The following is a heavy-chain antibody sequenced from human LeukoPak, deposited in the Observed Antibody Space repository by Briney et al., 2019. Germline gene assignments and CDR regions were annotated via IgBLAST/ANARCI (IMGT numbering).Heavy chain of an antibody. CDR2: INPSGGST. D-gene: IGHD3-22*01. V-gene: IGHV1-46*01. Sequence: ASVKVSCKAPGYTFTSYYMHWVRRAPGQGLEWMGIINPSGGSTSYAQKFQGRVTMTRDTSTSTVYMELSSLRSEDTAVYYCARDIRDYYESSGYLPDYWGQGTLVTVSS. CDR1: GYTFTSYY. CDR3: ARDIRDYYESSGYLPDY. J-gene: IGHJ4*02.